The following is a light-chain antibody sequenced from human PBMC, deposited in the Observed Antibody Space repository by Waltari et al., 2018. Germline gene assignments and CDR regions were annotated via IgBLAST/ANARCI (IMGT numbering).Light chain of an antibody. CDR2: EVS. CDR1: STDVGAYNM. CDR3: FSYAGSNNLV. V-gene: IGLV2-8*01. J-gene: IGLJ2*01. Sequence: QSALTQPPSASGSPGQSVTISCTGTSTDVGAYNMFSWYQQHPDKAPQLMIFEVSQRPSGVPDRFSGSKSGNTASLTVSGLQAEDEADYYCFSYAGSNNLVFGGGTKLTVL.